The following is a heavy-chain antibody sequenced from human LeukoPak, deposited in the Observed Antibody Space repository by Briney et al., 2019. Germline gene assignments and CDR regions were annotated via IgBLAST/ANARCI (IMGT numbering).Heavy chain of an antibody. Sequence: PSETLSLTCAVYGGSFSGYYWSWIRQPPGKGLEWIGYIYYSGSTNYNPSLKSRVTISVDTSKNQFSLKLSSVTAADTAVYYCARGDPLVAYGYWGQGTLVTVSS. J-gene: IGHJ4*02. D-gene: IGHD2-15*01. CDR2: IYYSGST. CDR3: ARGDPLVAYGY. V-gene: IGHV4-59*01. CDR1: GGSFSGYY.